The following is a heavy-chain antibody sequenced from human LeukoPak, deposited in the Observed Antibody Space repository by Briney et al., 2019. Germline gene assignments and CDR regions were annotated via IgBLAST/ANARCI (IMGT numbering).Heavy chain of an antibody. CDR3: ARDSKEYCGGDCYSFY. Sequence: ASVKVSCKASGGTFSIYGISWVRQAPGQGLEWMGWISAYNGDTNYAQKLQGRVTMTTDTSTSTAYMELRSLRSDDTAVYYCARDSKEYCGGDCYSFYWGQGTLVTVSS. CDR2: ISAYNGDT. V-gene: IGHV1-18*01. D-gene: IGHD2-21*02. J-gene: IGHJ4*02. CDR1: GGTFSIYG.